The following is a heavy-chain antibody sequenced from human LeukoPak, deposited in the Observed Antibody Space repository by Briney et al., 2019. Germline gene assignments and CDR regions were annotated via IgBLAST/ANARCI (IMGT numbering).Heavy chain of an antibody. CDR3: ASSRPSIAARLPYDY. V-gene: IGHV3-53*01. Sequence: SSVGAASLKKLKWVSVIYSGGSTYYADSVKGRFTISRDNSKNTLYLQMNSLSAGDTAVYYCASSRPSIAARLPYDYWGQGTLVTVSS. D-gene: IGHD6-6*01. J-gene: IGHJ4*02. CDR2: IYSGGST.